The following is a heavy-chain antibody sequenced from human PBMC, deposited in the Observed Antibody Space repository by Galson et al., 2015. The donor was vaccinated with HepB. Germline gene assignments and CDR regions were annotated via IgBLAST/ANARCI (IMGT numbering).Heavy chain of an antibody. CDR3: ASWVDFPDAFDI. D-gene: IGHD3/OR15-3a*01. CDR1: GGTFSSYA. V-gene: IGHV1-69*06. CDR2: IIPIFGTA. J-gene: IGHJ3*02. Sequence: VKVSCKASGGTFSSYAISWVRQAPGQGLEWMGGIIPIFGTANYAQKFQGRVTITADKSTSTAYMELSSLRSEDTAVYYCASWVDFPDAFDIWGQGTMVTVSS.